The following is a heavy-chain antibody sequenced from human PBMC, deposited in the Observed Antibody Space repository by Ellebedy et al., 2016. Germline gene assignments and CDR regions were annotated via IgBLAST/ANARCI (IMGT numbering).Heavy chain of an antibody. CDR3: ARICIRGATTVVNRCGLDY. CDR2: INPSDGYT. J-gene: IGHJ4*02. Sequence: ASVKVSCKASGYTLTNYYMHWVRQAPGKGLEWMGVINPSDGYTSYAQKIQGRVTMTRDTSTSTVYMEVTSLRSDDTAVYYCARICIRGATTVVNRCGLDYWGQGTLVTVSS. V-gene: IGHV1-46*01. CDR1: GYTLTNYY. D-gene: IGHD4-23*01.